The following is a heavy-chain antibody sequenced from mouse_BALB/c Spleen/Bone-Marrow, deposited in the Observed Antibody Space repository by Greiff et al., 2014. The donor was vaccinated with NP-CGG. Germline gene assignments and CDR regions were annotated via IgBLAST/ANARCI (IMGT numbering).Heavy chain of an antibody. CDR2: ISSGGSYT. D-gene: IGHD4-1*01. CDR3: ASLTGRDY. V-gene: IGHV5-9-3*01. J-gene: IGHJ2*01. CDR1: GFTFSGYA. Sequence: DVKLVESGGGLVKPGGSLKLSCAASGFTFSGYAMSWVRQTPEKRLEWVATISSGGSYTYYPDSVKGRFTISRDNAKNTLYLQMSSLRSEDTAMYYCASLTGRDYWDQGTTLTVSA.